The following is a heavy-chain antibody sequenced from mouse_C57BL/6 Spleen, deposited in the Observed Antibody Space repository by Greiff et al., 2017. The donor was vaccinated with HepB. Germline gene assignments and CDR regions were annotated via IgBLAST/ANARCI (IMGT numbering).Heavy chain of an antibody. D-gene: IGHD1-1*01. CDR1: GFTFSDYG. Sequence: EVMLVESGGGLVKPGGSLKLSCAASGFTFSDYGMHWVRQAPEKGLEWVAYISSGSSTIYYADTVKGRFTISRDNAKNTLFLQMTSLRSEDTAMYYWARESRCYYYGSSYVDYYAMDYWGQGTSVTVSS. J-gene: IGHJ4*01. CDR2: ISSGSSTI. CDR3: ARESRCYYYGSSYVDYYAMDY. V-gene: IGHV5-17*01.